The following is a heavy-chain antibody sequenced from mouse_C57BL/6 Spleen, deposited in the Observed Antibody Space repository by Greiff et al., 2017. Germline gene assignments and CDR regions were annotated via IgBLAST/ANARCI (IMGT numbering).Heavy chain of an antibody. V-gene: IGHV1-81*01. CDR3: ARSGNAMDY. D-gene: IGHD3-1*01. CDR2: IYPRSGNT. J-gene: IGHJ4*01. CDR1: GYTFTSYG. Sequence: QVHVKQSGAELARPGASVKLSCKASGYTFTSYGISWVKQRTGQGLEWIGEIYPRSGNTYYNEKFKGKATLTADKSSSTAYMELRGLTSEESAVYFCARSGNAMDYWGLVASVTVSS.